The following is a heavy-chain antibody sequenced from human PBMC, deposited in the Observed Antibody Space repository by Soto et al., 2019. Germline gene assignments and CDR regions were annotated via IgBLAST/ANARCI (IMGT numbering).Heavy chain of an antibody. V-gene: IGHV1-18*01. CDR3: ARKMTCGGILHVAFDI. Sequence: QVQLVQSGAEVKKPGASVKVSCKASGYTFTSYGISWVRQAPGQGLEWMGWISAYNGNTNHAQKLQGRVTMTTDTSTSTADMELRSLRSDDTAVYYCARKMTCGGILHVAFDIWGQGTMVTVSS. J-gene: IGHJ3*02. D-gene: IGHD3-16*01. CDR1: GYTFTSYG. CDR2: ISAYNGNT.